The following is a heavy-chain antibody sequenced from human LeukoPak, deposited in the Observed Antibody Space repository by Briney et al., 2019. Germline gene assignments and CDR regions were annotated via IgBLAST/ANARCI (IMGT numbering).Heavy chain of an antibody. V-gene: IGHV3-23*01. CDR1: GFTFSSYG. CDR2: ISSSGGSA. D-gene: IGHD1-20*01. CDR3: AKGAWYNWNHYFDY. J-gene: IGHJ4*02. Sequence: GGSLRLSCTASGFTFSSYGMSWVRQAPGKGLEWVSAISSSGGSAYYADSVKGRLTISRDNSKNTLYLQMNSLRAEDTAVYYCAKGAWYNWNHYFDYWGQGTLVTVSS.